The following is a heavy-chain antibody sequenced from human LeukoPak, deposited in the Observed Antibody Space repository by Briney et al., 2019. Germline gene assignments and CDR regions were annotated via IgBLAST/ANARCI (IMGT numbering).Heavy chain of an antibody. CDR3: ARKDGDY. J-gene: IGHJ4*02. Sequence: SETLSLTCTVSGGSISSYYWSWIRQSPEKGLEWIGYVYNSGSINYNPSLKSRVAISLDTSKNQISLKLSSVTAADTAVYYCARKDGDYWGQGTLVTVSS. CDR1: GGSISSYY. D-gene: IGHD5-24*01. CDR2: VYNSGSI. V-gene: IGHV4-59*01.